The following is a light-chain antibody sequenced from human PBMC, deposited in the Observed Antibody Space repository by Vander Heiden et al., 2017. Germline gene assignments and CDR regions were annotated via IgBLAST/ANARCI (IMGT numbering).Light chain of an antibody. J-gene: IGKJ4*01. CDR3: QQYYRTPLT. Sequence: DIVMTQSPDSLAVSLGERATINCKSSQSVLYSSNNKNDLGWYQQKPGQPPKLLIYWASTRESGVPDRFSGSGSGTDFTLTISSLQAEDVAVYYCQQYYRTPLTFGGGTKVEIK. CDR1: QSVLYSSNNKND. CDR2: WAS. V-gene: IGKV4-1*01.